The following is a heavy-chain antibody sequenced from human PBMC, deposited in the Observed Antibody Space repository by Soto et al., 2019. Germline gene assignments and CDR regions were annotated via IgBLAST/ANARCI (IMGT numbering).Heavy chain of an antibody. V-gene: IGHV4-31*01. CDR2: IYYSAST. D-gene: IGHD3-3*01. J-gene: IGHJ4*02. Sequence: SGTLSLTCTVSGDAIMGCGEYWSLNRQNPGKGLECLEYIYYSASTFYNPSLKRQVTISVDTSKSQFSLGLTSVTAADTVVYYCARRVGWLKGAFDYWGQGTLVTVSS. CDR1: GDAIMGCGEY. CDR3: ARRVGWLKGAFDY.